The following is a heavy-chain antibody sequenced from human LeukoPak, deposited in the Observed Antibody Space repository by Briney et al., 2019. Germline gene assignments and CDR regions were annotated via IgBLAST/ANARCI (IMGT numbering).Heavy chain of an antibody. CDR3: ARHEAVGSASYFPLDY. J-gene: IGHJ4*02. D-gene: IGHD3-10*01. CDR1: GYEFTTYW. Sequence: GESLKISCKGSGYEFTTYWIAWVRQTPGKGLEWMGIIYPSDSLTRYNPSFEGQVTMSADKSINTAYLQWVSLQASDTAMYYCARHEAVGSASYFPLDYWGQGTLDTVSS. V-gene: IGHV5-51*01. CDR2: IYPSDSLT.